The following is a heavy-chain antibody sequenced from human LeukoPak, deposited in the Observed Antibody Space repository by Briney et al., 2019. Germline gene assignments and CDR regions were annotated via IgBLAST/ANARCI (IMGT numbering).Heavy chain of an antibody. CDR3: AKDPRSSTRTYFDY. D-gene: IGHD2-2*01. V-gene: IGHV3-30*18. CDR1: GFIFSSDG. CDR2: ISYDGSNK. Sequence: PGRSLRLPCAASGFIFSSDGMHWVRQAPGKGLEWVAVISYDGSNKYYADSVKGRFTISRDNSKNTLNLQMNSLRVEDTAVYYCAKDPRSSTRTYFDYWGQGTLVTVSS. J-gene: IGHJ4*02.